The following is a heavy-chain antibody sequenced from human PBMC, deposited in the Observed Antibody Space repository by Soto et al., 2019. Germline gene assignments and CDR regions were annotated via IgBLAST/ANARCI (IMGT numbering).Heavy chain of an antibody. CDR2: MSDDGSKT. J-gene: IGHJ3*01. CDR3: AKPRLVELSFNALDL. V-gene: IGHV3-30*18. CDR1: GFRFSNYG. D-gene: IGHD3-16*02. Sequence: QAQLVESGGGVVQPGRSLRLSCGASGFRFSNYGMHWVRQAPGKGVEWVAAMSDDGSKTYYADSVKGRFTIARDNSKNTLFLQMNSLGPEDTAVYYCAKPRLVELSFNALDLWGQGTVVTVSS.